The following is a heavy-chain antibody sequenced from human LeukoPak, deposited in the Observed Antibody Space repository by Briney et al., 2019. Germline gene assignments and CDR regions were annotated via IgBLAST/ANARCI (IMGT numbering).Heavy chain of an antibody. CDR3: ARDDGDYVLSF. Sequence: ASVKVSCKASVYTFTSYGISWVRQAPGQGLEWMGWISAYNGNTNYAQKVQGRITMTTDTSTSTAYMELRSLRSDDTAVYYCARDDGDYVLSFWSQGTLVTVSS. D-gene: IGHD4-17*01. V-gene: IGHV1-18*01. CDR2: ISAYNGNT. CDR1: VYTFTSYG. J-gene: IGHJ4*02.